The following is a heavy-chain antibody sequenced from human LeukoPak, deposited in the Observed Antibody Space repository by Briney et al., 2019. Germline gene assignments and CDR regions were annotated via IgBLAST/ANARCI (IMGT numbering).Heavy chain of an antibody. D-gene: IGHD6-19*01. CDR3: AKDRGVRKWLVAGLFDY. CDR1: GFTFSSYA. V-gene: IGHV3-23*01. CDR2: ISGSGGST. Sequence: SGGSLRLSCAASGFTFSSYAMSWVRQAPGKGLEWVSAISGSGGSTYYADSVKGRFTISRDNSKNTLYLQMNSLRAEDTAVYYCAKDRGVRKWLVAGLFDYWGQGTLVTVSS. J-gene: IGHJ4*02.